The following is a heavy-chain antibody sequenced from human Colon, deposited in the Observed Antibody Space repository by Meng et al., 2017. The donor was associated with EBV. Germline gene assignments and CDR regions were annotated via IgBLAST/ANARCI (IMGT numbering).Heavy chain of an antibody. J-gene: IGHJ4*02. CDR1: GGSVSSETYY. V-gene: IGHV4-61*01. Sequence: QVQLRESGPGRVKPSETPSLTCSVSGGSVSSETYYWNWIRQPPGKALEWIGYVSYSGGTNYNPSLKNRVTISVDTSKNQVSLRLSSVTAADTAVFYCARAVGPDCSSTSCPFDYWGQGTLVTVSS. CDR2: VSYSGGT. CDR3: ARAVGPDCSSTSCPFDY. D-gene: IGHD2-2*01.